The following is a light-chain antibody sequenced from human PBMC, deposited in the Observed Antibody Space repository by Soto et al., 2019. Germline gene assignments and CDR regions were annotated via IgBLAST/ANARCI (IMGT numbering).Light chain of an antibody. CDR2: GAS. CDR3: QQRYSFPWT. CDR1: QSISSY. J-gene: IGKJ1*01. V-gene: IGKV1-39*01. Sequence: DIQMTPSPSSLSASVGDRVTITCRASQSISSYLNWYQQKPGKAPKLLIYGASSLKSGVPSRFSGSGSGTDFPPAISSLQPEEFATYYCQQRYSFPWTFGQGTKVEIK.